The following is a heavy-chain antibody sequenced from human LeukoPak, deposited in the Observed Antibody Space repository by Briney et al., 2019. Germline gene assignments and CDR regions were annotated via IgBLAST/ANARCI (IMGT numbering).Heavy chain of an antibody. J-gene: IGHJ3*02. CDR3: AREGVVTATRDAFDI. V-gene: IGHV3-30-3*01. D-gene: IGHD2-21*02. Sequence: GRSLRLSCAASGFTFSSYAMHWVRQAPGKGLEWVAVISYDGSNKYYADSVKGRFTISRDNSKNTLYLQMNSLRAEDTAVYYCAREGVVTATRDAFDIWGQGTMVTVSS. CDR1: GFTFSSYA. CDR2: ISYDGSNK.